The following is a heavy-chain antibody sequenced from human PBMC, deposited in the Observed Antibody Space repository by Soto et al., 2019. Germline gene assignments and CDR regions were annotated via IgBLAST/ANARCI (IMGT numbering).Heavy chain of an antibody. CDR3: ARDLYGGSSGGNY. J-gene: IGHJ4*02. V-gene: IGHV3-21*01. D-gene: IGHD2-15*01. CDR1: GFTFSSYS. Sequence: EVQLVESGGGLVKPGGSLRLSCAASGFTFSSYSMNWVRQAPGKGLEWVSSISSSSSYIYYADSVKGRFTISRENAKNSRCLHKNSLRAEDAPVDYGARDLYGGSSGGNYWGQGTLVTVSS. CDR2: ISSSSSYI.